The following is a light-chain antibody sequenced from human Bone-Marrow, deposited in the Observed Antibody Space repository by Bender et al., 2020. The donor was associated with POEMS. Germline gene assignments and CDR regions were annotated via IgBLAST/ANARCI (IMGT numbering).Light chain of an antibody. CDR2: EVN. CDR3: CSYAGSSTWV. Sequence: QSALTQPASVSGSPGQSITISCTGTSSDIGSYDLVSWYQQVPGKAPKLMIYEVNKRPSGVSTRFSGSKSGNTASLTISGLQAEDEADYHCCSYAGSSTWVFGGGTKVTVL. CDR1: SSDIGSYDL. V-gene: IGLV2-23*02. J-gene: IGLJ3*02.